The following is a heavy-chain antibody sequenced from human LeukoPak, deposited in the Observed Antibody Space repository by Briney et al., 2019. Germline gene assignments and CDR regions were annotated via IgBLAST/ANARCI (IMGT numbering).Heavy chain of an antibody. CDR2: LNPNSGGT. V-gene: IGHV1-2*02. D-gene: IGHD2-15*01. J-gene: IGHJ5*02. Sequence: ASVKVSCRASGYSLSDNYLHWVRQAPGQGLEWMGWLNPNSGGTNYAQKFQGRVSMTRDTSISTAYMELNNLRSDDTAFYYCARDFSSRCSGISCYSGGWFDPWGQGTLVTVSS. CDR1: GYSLSDNY. CDR3: ARDFSSRCSGISCYSGGWFDP.